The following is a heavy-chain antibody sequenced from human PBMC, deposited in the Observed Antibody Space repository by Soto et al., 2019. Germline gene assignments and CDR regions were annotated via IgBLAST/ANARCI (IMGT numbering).Heavy chain of an antibody. V-gene: IGHV4-38-2*01. Sequence: SETLSLTCAVSGYSIISGYYWVLIRQPPGKGLEWIGSIYHSGSTYYNPSLKSRVTISVDTSKNQFSLKLSSVTAADTAVYYCARYQTDYDFWSGYYNLWGQGTQVTVSS. CDR3: ARYQTDYDFWSGYYNL. CDR2: IYHSGST. J-gene: IGHJ5*02. CDR1: GYSIISGYY. D-gene: IGHD3-3*01.